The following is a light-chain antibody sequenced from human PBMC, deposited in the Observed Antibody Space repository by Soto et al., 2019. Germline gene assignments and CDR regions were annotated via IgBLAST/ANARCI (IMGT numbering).Light chain of an antibody. J-gene: IGLJ1*01. V-gene: IGLV2-23*02. CDR3: CSYARSHYV. CDR2: EVT. Sequence: QSVLTQPPSASGSPGQSVTISCTGTSSDVGSYNLVSWYQQHPGTAPKLMISEVTKRPSGVSNRFSGSKSGNTASLTISGLQAEDEADYYCCSYARSHYVFGTGTKVTVL. CDR1: SSDVGSYNL.